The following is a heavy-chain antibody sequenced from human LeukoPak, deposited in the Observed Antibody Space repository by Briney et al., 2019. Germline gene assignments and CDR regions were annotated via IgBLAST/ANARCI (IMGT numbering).Heavy chain of an antibody. CDR2: IKHDEIEK. D-gene: IGHD3-22*01. CDR1: GFTFNNYW. V-gene: IGHV3-7*01. Sequence: GGSLRLSCAASGFTFNNYWMSWVRQAPGKGLEWVANIKHDEIEKYYVDSVMGRFTISRDNAKKSLFLQMNSLRVGDTAVYYCARTDYFDTSGPLDYWDQGTLVTVSS. J-gene: IGHJ4*02. CDR3: ARTDYFDTSGPLDY.